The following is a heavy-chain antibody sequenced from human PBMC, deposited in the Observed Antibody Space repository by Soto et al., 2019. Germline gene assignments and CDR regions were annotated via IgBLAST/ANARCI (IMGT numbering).Heavy chain of an antibody. J-gene: IGHJ5*02. CDR3: AKDPGYSSSWYNPNWFDP. CDR1: GFTFSSCA. Sequence: GGSLRLSCAASGFTFSSCAMSWVRQAPGKGLEWVSAISGSGGSTYYADSVKGRFTISRDNSKNTLYLQMNSLRAEDTAVYYCAKDPGYSSSWYNPNWFDPWGQGTLVTVSS. V-gene: IGHV3-23*01. CDR2: ISGSGGST. D-gene: IGHD6-13*01.